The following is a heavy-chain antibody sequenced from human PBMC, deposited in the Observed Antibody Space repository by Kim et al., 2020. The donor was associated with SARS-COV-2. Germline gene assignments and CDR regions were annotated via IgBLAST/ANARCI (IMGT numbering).Heavy chain of an antibody. V-gene: IGHV3-23*01. CDR2: ISAGSDST. J-gene: IGHJ4*02. D-gene: IGHD5-12*01. CDR1: GFTFSRHA. CDR3: ARSWTVAHYFDY. Sequence: GGSLRLSCLASGFTFSRHAMNWVRQAPWKGLEWVSVISAGSDSTHYADSVKGRFTISRDNSKNTLYLEMNSLRAEDTAVYYCARSWTVAHYFDYWGQGT.